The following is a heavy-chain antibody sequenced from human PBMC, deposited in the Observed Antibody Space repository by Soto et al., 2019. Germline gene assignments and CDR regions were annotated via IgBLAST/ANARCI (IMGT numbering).Heavy chain of an antibody. Sequence: ASVKVSCKASGFTFTSSAMQWVRQARGQRLEWIGWIVVGSGNTNYAQKFQERVTITRDMSTSTAYMELSSLRSEDTAVYYCAADFSGRVVVPTYWGQGTLVTVSS. V-gene: IGHV1-58*02. CDR3: AADFSGRVVVPTY. D-gene: IGHD2-2*01. CDR1: GFTFTSSA. CDR2: IVVGSGNT. J-gene: IGHJ4*02.